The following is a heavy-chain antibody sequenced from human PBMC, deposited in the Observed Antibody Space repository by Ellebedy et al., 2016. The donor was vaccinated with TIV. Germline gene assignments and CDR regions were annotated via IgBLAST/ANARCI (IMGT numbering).Heavy chain of an antibody. J-gene: IGHJ4*02. D-gene: IGHD1-26*01. CDR2: INPNSGGT. V-gene: IGHV1-2*02. Sequence: AVSVKVSCKVSGYSLSELSMHWVRQAPGQGLEWMGWINPNSGGTNYAQKFQGRVTMTRDTSISTAYMELSRLRSDDTAVYYCAREGSGSYGHHYWGQGTLVTVSS. CDR1: GYSLSELS. CDR3: AREGSGSYGHHY.